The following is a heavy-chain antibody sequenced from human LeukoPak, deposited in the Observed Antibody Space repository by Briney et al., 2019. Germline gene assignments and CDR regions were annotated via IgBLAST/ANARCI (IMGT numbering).Heavy chain of an antibody. CDR3: AKRGGSNAFDI. J-gene: IGHJ3*02. V-gene: IGHV3-9*01. Sequence: GGSLRLSCAASGFTFDDYAMHWVRQAPGKGLEWVSGISWNSGSIGYADSVKGRFTISRDNAKNSLYLQMNSLRAEDTAVYYCAKRGGSNAFDIWGQGTMVTVSS. CDR1: GFTFDDYA. CDR2: ISWNSGSI. D-gene: IGHD3-16*01.